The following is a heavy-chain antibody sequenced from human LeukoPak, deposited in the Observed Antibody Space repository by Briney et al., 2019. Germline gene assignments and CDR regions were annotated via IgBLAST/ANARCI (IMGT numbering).Heavy chain of an antibody. CDR2: ISSSGSTI. CDR1: GFTFSDYY. CDR3: ARDRHYYDSSGSDY. Sequence: GGSLRLSCAAPGFTFSDYYMSWIRQAPGKGLEWVSYISSSGSTIYYADSVKGRFTISRDNAKNSLYLQMNSLRAEDTAVYYCARDRHYYDSSGSDYWGQGTLVTVSS. J-gene: IGHJ4*02. V-gene: IGHV3-11*01. D-gene: IGHD3-22*01.